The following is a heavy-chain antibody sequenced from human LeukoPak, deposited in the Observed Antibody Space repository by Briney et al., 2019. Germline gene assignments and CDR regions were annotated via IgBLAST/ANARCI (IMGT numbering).Heavy chain of an antibody. CDR1: GFTFSSYE. V-gene: IGHV3-48*03. J-gene: IGHJ4*02. CDR3: ASEARRKKFDY. CDR2: ISSSGSTI. Sequence: GGSLSLSCAASGFTFSSYEMNWVRQAPGKGLEWVSYISSSGSTIYYADSVKGRFTISRDNAKNSLYLQMNSLRAEDTAVYYCASEARRKKFDYWGQGTLVTVSS.